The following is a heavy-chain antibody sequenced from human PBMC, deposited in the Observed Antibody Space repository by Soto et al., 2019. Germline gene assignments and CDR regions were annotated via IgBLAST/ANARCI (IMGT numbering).Heavy chain of an antibody. D-gene: IGHD6-19*01. J-gene: IGHJ4*02. Sequence: PGGSLRLSCAASGFTFSSYGMHWVRQAPGKGLEWVAVIWYDGSNKYYADSVKGRFTISRDNSKNTLYLQMSSLRAEDTAVYYCARGGQWLVPGDDYFDYWGQGT. CDR1: GFTFSSYG. CDR2: IWYDGSNK. CDR3: ARGGQWLVPGDDYFDY. V-gene: IGHV3-33*01.